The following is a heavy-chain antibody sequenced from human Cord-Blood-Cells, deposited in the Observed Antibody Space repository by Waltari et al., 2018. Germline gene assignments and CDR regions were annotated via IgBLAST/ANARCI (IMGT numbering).Heavy chain of an antibody. CDR3: ARLGGSSGWYYYYYYMDV. CDR1: GGSFSGYY. CDR2: INHSGST. D-gene: IGHD6-19*01. J-gene: IGHJ6*03. V-gene: IGHV4-34*01. Sequence: QVQLQQWGAGLLKPSETLSLTCAVYGGSFSGYYWSWIRQPPGKGLEWIGEINHSGSTNDNPSLKSGVTISVDTSKNQFSLKRSSVTAADTAVYYCARLGGSSGWYYYYYYMDVWGKGTTVTVSS.